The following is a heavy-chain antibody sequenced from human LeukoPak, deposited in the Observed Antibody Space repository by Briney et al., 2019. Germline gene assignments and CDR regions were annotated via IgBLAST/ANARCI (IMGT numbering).Heavy chain of an antibody. V-gene: IGHV3-23*01. Sequence: PGGSLRLSCVASGFTFSSYAMSWVRQAPGKGLEWVSAISGSGGSTYYADSVKGRFTISRDNSKNTLYLQMNSLRAEDTAVYYCAKTYVGGWYGASAYFDYWGQGTLVTVSS. CDR3: AKTYVGGWYGASAYFDY. D-gene: IGHD6-19*01. CDR2: ISGSGGST. J-gene: IGHJ4*02. CDR1: GFTFSSYA.